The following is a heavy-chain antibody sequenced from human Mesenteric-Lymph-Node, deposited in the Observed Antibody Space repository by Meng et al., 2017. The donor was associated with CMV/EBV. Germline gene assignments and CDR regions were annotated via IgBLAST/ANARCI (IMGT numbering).Heavy chain of an antibody. CDR3: VRDRRRWASNSWYHDF. Sequence: GGSLRPSCAASGSTFSNFAMHWVRQAPGKGLEWVAVVSYEGDNYYYADSVRGRFTISRDNYKNTLYLQMNTLRTEDTAVYYCVRDRRRWASNSWYHDFWGQGTLVTVSS. J-gene: IGHJ4*02. CDR2: VSYEGDNY. CDR1: GSTFSNFA. V-gene: IGHV3-30*04. D-gene: IGHD6-13*01.